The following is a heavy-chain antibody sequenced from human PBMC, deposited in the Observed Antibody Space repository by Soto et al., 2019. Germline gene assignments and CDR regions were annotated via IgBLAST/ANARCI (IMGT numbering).Heavy chain of an antibody. CDR3: ARDRSHYVWAISRTYGMDV. Sequence: SETLSLTCAVYGGSFSGYYWSWIRQPPGKGPEWIGYIHYSGTTHYNPSLKSRVTISLDTSKNQFSLRLTSVTAADTAVYFCARDRSHYVWAISRTYGMDVWGQGTTVTVSS. D-gene: IGHD3-16*02. J-gene: IGHJ6*02. CDR1: GGSFSGYY. CDR2: IHYSGTT. V-gene: IGHV4-34*09.